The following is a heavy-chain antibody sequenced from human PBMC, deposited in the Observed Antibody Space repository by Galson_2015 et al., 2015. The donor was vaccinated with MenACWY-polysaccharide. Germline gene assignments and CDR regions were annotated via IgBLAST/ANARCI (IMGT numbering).Heavy chain of an antibody. D-gene: IGHD1-14*01. Sequence: SLRLSCAAPGFIFSDYYMNWVRQAPGKGLEWISYISGSGDTIYYADSVKGRFTISRDNAKNSLYLQMNSLRAEDTALYYCAGRRPYRGNHKHAFEFRGQGTMVIVSS. V-gene: IGHV3-11*01. CDR3: AGRRPYRGNHKHAFEF. CDR2: ISGSGDTI. J-gene: IGHJ3*01. CDR1: GFIFSDYY.